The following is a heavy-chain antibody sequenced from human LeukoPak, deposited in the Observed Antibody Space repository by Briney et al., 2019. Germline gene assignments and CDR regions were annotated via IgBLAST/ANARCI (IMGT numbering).Heavy chain of an antibody. J-gene: IGHJ4*02. V-gene: IGHV3-23*01. CDR2: ISENSADT. CDR3: ARVALGGTALDY. D-gene: IGHD3-16*01. CDR1: GFTFSTYN. Sequence: GGSLRLSCAASGFTFSTYNMGWPRQAPGKGLEWVSVISENSADTRYADSVRGRFTTSRDNSRSTLFLQMNSLRVEDTAVYYCARVALGGTALDYWGQGTLVTVSS.